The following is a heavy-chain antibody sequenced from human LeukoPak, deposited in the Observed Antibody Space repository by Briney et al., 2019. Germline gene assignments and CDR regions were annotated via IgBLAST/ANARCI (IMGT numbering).Heavy chain of an antibody. CDR3: ARGTSSSSWSRFDP. CDR2: ISSSGTK. J-gene: IGHJ5*02. CDR1: GFTVNSYN. D-gene: IGHD6-13*01. Sequence: PGGSLRLSCSASGFTVNSYNMNWVRQAPGKGLEWISCISSSGTKYYAASVKGRFTTSRDNGKSSLFLEMNSLRDEDTAVYYCARGTSSSSWSRFDPWGQGTLVTVSS. V-gene: IGHV3-48*02.